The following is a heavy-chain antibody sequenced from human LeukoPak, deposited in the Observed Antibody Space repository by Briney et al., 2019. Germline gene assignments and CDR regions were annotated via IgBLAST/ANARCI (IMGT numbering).Heavy chain of an antibody. CDR2: IYYSGST. D-gene: IGHD3-10*01. CDR1: GGSISSYY. Sequence: KPSETLSLTCTVSGGSISSYYWSWIRQPPGKGLEWIGYIYYSGSTNYNPSLKSRVTISVDTSKNQFSLKLSSVTAADTAVYYCARLMPRVAAHLYGSGRNNWFDPWGQGTLVTVSS. J-gene: IGHJ5*02. V-gene: IGHV4-59*08. CDR3: ARLMPRVAAHLYGSGRNNWFDP.